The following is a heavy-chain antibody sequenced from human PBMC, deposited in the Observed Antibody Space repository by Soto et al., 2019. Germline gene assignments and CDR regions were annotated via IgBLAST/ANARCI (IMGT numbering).Heavy chain of an antibody. Sequence: QVQLVQSGAEVKKPGSSVKVSCKASGGSLSNYSISWVRQAPGQGLEWMGAIIPVFGTPNYAQKFQDRVTITADESKTTVYMEVRSLTSEDTAVYYCARGDATKIVVTTYYAMDVWGQGTTVTVSS. J-gene: IGHJ6*02. V-gene: IGHV1-69*12. CDR2: IIPVFGTP. CDR1: GGSLSNYS. D-gene: IGHD3-22*01. CDR3: ARGDATKIVVTTYYAMDV.